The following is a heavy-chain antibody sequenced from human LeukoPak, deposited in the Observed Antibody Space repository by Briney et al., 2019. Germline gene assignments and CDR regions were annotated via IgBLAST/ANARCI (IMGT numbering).Heavy chain of an antibody. CDR3: ARAPTAAPQMYYFDF. V-gene: IGHV3-30-3*01. Sequence: GGSLRLSCAASGFTFSSYAMHWVRQPPGKGLEWVTVISYDGSNKYYADSVKGRFTISRDNSKNTLYLQMNSLRAEDTAVYYCARAPTAAPQMYYFDFWGQGTLVTVSS. D-gene: IGHD6-13*01. J-gene: IGHJ4*02. CDR2: ISYDGSNK. CDR1: GFTFSSYA.